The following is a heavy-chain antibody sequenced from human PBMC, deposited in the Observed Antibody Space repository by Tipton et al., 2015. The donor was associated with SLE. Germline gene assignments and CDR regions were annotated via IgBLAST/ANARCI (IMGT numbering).Heavy chain of an antibody. CDR1: GGSISSGGYY. V-gene: IGHV4-31*03. Sequence: TLSLTCTVSGGSISSGGYYWTWIRQLPGKGLEWIGYIYYSGNTYYNPSLGSRLTISVDTSKDQFSLRLTSVAAADTAIYYCARLRYVGVRGAIPYYYYMDVWGQGTLVTVSS. J-gene: IGHJ6*03. CDR3: ARLRYVGVRGAIPYYYYMDV. CDR2: IYYSGNT. D-gene: IGHD3-10*01.